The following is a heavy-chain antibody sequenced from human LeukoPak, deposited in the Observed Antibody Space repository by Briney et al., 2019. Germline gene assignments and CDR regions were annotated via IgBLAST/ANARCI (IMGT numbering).Heavy chain of an antibody. CDR1: GGSLSTYY. CDR2: VYHSGIT. CDR3: AREWQYQFDY. D-gene: IGHD4-11*01. Sequence: SETLSLTCTVSGGSLSTYYWAWIRQPPGEGLEWIGSVYHSGITYYTPSLKSRVSISVDTSKNQFSLKVTSVTAADTAVYYCAREWQYQFDYWGQGSLVTVSS. V-gene: IGHV4-39*07. J-gene: IGHJ4*02.